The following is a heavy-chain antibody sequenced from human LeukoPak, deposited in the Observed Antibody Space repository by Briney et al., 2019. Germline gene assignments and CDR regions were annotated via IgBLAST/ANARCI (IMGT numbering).Heavy chain of an antibody. D-gene: IGHD3-22*01. CDR3: ARDREDDSSGYYYSHYYYYGMDV. CDR2: ISSSSSYI. CDR1: GFTFSSYS. V-gene: IGHV3-21*01. J-gene: IGHJ6*02. Sequence: PGGTLRLSCAASGFTFSSYSMNWVRQAPGKGLEWVSSISSSSSYIYYADSVKGRFTISRDNAKNSLYLQMNSLRAEDTAVYYCARDREDDSSGYYYSHYYYYGMDVWGQGTTVTVSS.